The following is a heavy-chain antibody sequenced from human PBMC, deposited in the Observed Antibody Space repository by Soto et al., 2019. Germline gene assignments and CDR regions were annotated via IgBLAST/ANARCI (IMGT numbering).Heavy chain of an antibody. Sequence: GGSLRLSCVASGFTFNXXXXXXXXQAPGKGLEWVGRIKSKTDGGTTDYAAPVKGRFTISRGDSKNTLYVQMNSLKTEDTAVXXXXXXXXXXXXXXXXXXWGQGT. CDR1: GFTFNXXX. CDR2: IKSKTDGGTT. V-gene: IGHV3-15*01. CDR3: XXXXXXXXXXXXXXX. J-gene: IGHJ4*02.